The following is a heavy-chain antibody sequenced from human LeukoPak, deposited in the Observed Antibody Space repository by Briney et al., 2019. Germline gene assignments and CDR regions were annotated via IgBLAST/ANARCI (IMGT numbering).Heavy chain of an antibody. V-gene: IGHV3-30*03. CDR2: DGSQK. D-gene: IGHD3-10*01. Sequence: DGSQKYYADSVRGRFTVSRYNSRNMLYLQLDSLRDDDTAVYYFARRLHDLGSYLADYWGQGTLVTVSS. CDR3: ARRLHDLGSYLADY. J-gene: IGHJ4*02.